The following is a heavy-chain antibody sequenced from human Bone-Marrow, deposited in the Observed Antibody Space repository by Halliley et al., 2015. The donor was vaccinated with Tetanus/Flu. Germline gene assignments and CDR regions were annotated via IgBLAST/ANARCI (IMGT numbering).Heavy chain of an antibody. CDR2: FGSDGFTT. V-gene: IGHV3-64D*06. J-gene: IGHJ4*02. D-gene: IGHD6-13*01. CDR3: VKSHRSSWNYFDY. Sequence: YVSVFGSDGFTTYYADSVKGRFTVSRDNSKNTVYLQMRRLRAEDTAVYYCVKSHRSSWNYFDYWGQGTLVTVSS.